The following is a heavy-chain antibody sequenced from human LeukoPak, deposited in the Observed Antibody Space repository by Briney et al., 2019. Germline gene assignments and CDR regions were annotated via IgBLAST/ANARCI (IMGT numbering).Heavy chain of an antibody. V-gene: IGHV1-8*01. J-gene: IGHJ5*02. CDR3: VRVPQRVPHNWFDP. D-gene: IGHD1-1*01. Sequence: ASVKVSCKASGYTFTSYDINWVRQATGQGLEWLGWMNPHSESVGYAQKFQGRVIMTWDTSISTAYMELSSLTSDDTAVYYCVRVPQRVPHNWFDPWGQGTLVTVSS. CDR1: GYTFTSYD. CDR2: MNPHSESV.